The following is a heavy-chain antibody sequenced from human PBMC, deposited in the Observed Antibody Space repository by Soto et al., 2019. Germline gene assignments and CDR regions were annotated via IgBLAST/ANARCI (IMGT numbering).Heavy chain of an antibody. V-gene: IGHV1-18*01. CDR3: ARDSSYGDYHYFYY. J-gene: IGHJ4*02. Sequence: QVQLVQSGAEVKKPGASVKVSCKASGYTFTSYGISWVRQAPGQGLEWMGWISAYNGNTNYAQKLQVRVTMTTDTSTSTAYMEVRSLRSSDTAVYYCARDSSYGDYHYFYYWGQGTLVTVAS. CDR1: GYTFTSYG. CDR2: ISAYNGNT. D-gene: IGHD4-17*01.